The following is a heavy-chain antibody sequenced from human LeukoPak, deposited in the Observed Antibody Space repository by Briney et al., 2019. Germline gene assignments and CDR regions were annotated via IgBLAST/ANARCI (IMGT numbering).Heavy chain of an antibody. CDR3: ARALAVAGRCYFDY. V-gene: IGHV4-59*01. CDR2: IYYSGST. D-gene: IGHD6-19*01. J-gene: IGHJ4*02. CDR1: GGSISSYY. Sequence: PSETLSLTCTVSGGSISSYYWSWIRQPPGKGLEWIGYIYYSGSTNYNPSLKSRVTISVDTSKNQFSLKLSSVTAADTAVYYCARALAVAGRCYFDYWGQGTLVTVSS.